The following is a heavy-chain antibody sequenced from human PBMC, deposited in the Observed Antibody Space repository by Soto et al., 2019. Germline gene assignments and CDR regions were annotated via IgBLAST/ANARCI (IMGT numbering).Heavy chain of an antibody. D-gene: IGHD2-15*01. CDR2: INHSGST. CDR1: GGSFSGYY. Sequence: PSETLSLTCAVYGGSFSGYYWSWIRQPPGKGLEWIGEINHSGSTNYNPSLKSRVTISVDTSKNQFSLKLSSVTAADTAVYYCASVTDCSGGSCYPGTFDYWGQGTLVTVSS. V-gene: IGHV4-34*01. CDR3: ASVTDCSGGSCYPGTFDY. J-gene: IGHJ4*02.